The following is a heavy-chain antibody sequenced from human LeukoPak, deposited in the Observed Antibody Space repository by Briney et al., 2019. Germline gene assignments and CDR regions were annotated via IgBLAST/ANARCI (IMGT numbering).Heavy chain of an antibody. V-gene: IGHV3-15*01. J-gene: IGHJ4*02. Sequence: GGSLRLSCAASGFTFSSYGMHWVRQAPGQGLEWVGRIKSKADGGTTDYAAPVKGRFTISRDDSTNTLYLQMNSLKTEDTAVYYCTTSACTNGVCYTSVDYWGQESLVTVSS. CDR3: TTSACTNGVCYTSVDY. CDR1: GFTFSSYG. D-gene: IGHD2-8*01. CDR2: IKSKADGGTT.